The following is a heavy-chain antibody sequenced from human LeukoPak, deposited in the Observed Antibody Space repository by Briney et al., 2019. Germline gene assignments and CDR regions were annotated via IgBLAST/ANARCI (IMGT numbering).Heavy chain of an antibody. CDR2: IIPIFGTA. CDR1: GGTFSSYA. V-gene: IGHV1-69*05. CDR3: AGRGYSGWSYYYYYTDV. Sequence: SVKVSCKASGGTFSSYAISWVRQAPGQGLEWMGGIIPIFGTANYAQKFQGRVTITTDESTSTAYMELSSLRSEDTAVYYCAGRGYSGWSYYYYYTDVWGKGTTVTVSS. D-gene: IGHD6-19*01. J-gene: IGHJ6*03.